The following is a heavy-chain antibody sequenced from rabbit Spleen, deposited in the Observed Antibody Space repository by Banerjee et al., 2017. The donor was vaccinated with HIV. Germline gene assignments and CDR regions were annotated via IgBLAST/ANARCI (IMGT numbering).Heavy chain of an antibody. CDR1: GFDLSSYYY. Sequence: QEQLEESGGDLVKPGASLTLTCTASGFDLSSYYYMCWVRQAPGKGLEWIACIYTGSSGSTYYASWAKGRFTISKTSSTTVTLQMTSLTAADTATYFCARGVPVYGHMSLWGPGTLVTVS. D-gene: IGHD7-1*01. J-gene: IGHJ4*01. CDR2: IYTGSSGST. V-gene: IGHV1S45*01. CDR3: ARGVPVYGHMSL.